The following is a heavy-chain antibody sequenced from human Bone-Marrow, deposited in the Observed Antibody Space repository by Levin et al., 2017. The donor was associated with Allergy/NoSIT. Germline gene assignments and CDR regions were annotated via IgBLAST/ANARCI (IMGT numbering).Heavy chain of an antibody. D-gene: IGHD4-23*01. CDR2: VSWNSGTI. CDR3: ARHKDYGGNGYYYYGMDV. Sequence: SCAASGFTFTDYAIHWIRQAPGRGLEWASGVSWNSGTIGYADSVKGRFTISRDNAKNSLYLQMNSLRTEDTALYFCARHKDYGGNGYYYYGMDVWGQGTTVTVSS. J-gene: IGHJ6*02. CDR1: GFTFTDYA. V-gene: IGHV3-9*01.